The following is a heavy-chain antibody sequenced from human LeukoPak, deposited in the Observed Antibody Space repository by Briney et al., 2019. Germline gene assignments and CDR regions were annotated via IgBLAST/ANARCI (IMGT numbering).Heavy chain of an antibody. J-gene: IGHJ4*02. Sequence: SETVSLTCTVSGGTISRYYWSWIRQPPGKGLEWIGYIYYSGSTNYNPSLKSRVTISVDTSKNQFSLKLSSVTAADTAVYYCARLTPYYDFWSGYYYNYFDYWGQGTLGTVSS. CDR2: IYYSGST. CDR1: GGTISRYY. CDR3: ARLTPYYDFWSGYYYNYFDY. D-gene: IGHD3-3*01. V-gene: IGHV4-59*08.